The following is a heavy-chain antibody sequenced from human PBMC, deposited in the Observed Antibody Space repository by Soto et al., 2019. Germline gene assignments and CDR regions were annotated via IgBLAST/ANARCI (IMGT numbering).Heavy chain of an antibody. CDR1: GFTFSSYA. D-gene: IGHD1-26*01. J-gene: IGHJ4*02. V-gene: IGHV3-23*01. Sequence: EVQLLESGGGLVQPGGSLRLSCAASGFTFSSYAMRWVRQAPGKGLEWVSAISGSGGSTYYADSVKGRFTISRDNSKNTLDLPMKSLRAEHTAVYYCARRGSGSYNDYWGQGPLVTVSS. CDR3: ARRGSGSYNDY. CDR2: ISGSGGST.